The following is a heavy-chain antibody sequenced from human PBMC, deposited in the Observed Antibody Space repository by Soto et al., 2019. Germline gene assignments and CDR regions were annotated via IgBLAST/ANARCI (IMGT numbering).Heavy chain of an antibody. V-gene: IGHV1-18*01. CDR1: VYTFTSYG. CDR2: ISTYNGNT. D-gene: IGHD1-26*01. Sequence: GASVKVSCKASVYTFTSYGISWVRQDPGQGLEWMGWISTYNGNTYYSQKFQGRVTVTTDTSTSTAYMELRSLTSDDTAVYYCARDTSDVSATGGIDYWGQGTLVTVSS. CDR3: ARDTSDVSATGGIDY. J-gene: IGHJ4*02.